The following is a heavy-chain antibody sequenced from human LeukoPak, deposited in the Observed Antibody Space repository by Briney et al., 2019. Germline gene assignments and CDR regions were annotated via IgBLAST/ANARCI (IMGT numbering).Heavy chain of an antibody. J-gene: IGHJ4*02. CDR2: IYYSGST. CDR1: GGSFSGYY. Sequence: RASETLSLTCAVYGGSFSGYYWSWIRQPPGKGLEWIGYIYYSGSTYYNPSLKSRVTISVDTSKNQFSLKLSSVTAADSAVYYCARDASYYGSGIDYWGQGTLVTVSS. D-gene: IGHD3-10*01. CDR3: ARDASYYGSGIDY. V-gene: IGHV4-30-4*08.